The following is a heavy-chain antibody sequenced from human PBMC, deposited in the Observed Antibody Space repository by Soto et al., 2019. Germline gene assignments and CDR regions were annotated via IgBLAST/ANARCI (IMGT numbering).Heavy chain of an antibody. Sequence: HITLKESGPTLVKPTQTLTLTCTFSGFSLSTSGVAVGWILQPPGKALEWRALIYLDDDKRYSPALKSMLTITKDTSKKQAILTRTNMDPVDTATHYCAQYPRADCDYWGQGTPVTVAS. CDR2: IYLDDDK. CDR3: AQYPRADCDY. CDR1: GFSLSTSGVA. J-gene: IGHJ4*02. V-gene: IGHV2-5*02. D-gene: IGHD2-2*01.